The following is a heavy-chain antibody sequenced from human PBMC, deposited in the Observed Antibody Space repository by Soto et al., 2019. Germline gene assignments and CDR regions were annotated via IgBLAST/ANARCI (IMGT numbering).Heavy chain of an antibody. J-gene: IGHJ5*02. CDR3: ARGRGYSYQNYFDL. CDR2: IYHSGTT. D-gene: IGHD6-25*01. CDR1: GGSINSGGYY. Sequence: QVQLLLSGPGLVKPAETLSLNCTVPGGSINSGGYYWTWMRHHPGKGLEWLGNIYHSGTTHHNPSLEGRIFFSLDTSRSQFSLKVTSVTAADSAVYYCARGRGYSYQNYFDLGGLGVLVNVSS. V-gene: IGHV4-31*02.